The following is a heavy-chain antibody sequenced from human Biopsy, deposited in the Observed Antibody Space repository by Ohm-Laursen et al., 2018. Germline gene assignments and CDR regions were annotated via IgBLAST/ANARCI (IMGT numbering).Heavy chain of an antibody. CDR3: ARATNSTGWPYYYFYGMDV. D-gene: IGHD2/OR15-2a*01. Sequence: GASVKVSCKASGYSFTSYYMHWVRQAPGQGLEWMGMINPSGSTTSYPQIFQGRVTMTRDTSKNQFSLRLNSVTAADTAVYYCARATNSTGWPYYYFYGMDVWGQGTTVTVSS. V-gene: IGHV1-46*01. CDR2: INPSGSTT. J-gene: IGHJ6*02. CDR1: GYSFTSYY.